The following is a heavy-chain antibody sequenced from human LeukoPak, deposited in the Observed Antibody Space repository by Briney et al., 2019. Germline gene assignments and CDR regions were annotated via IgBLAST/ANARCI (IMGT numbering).Heavy chain of an antibody. CDR3: ANRGNTVTTLDY. V-gene: IGHV3-23*01. CDR1: GFTFSSYA. CDR2: ISGSGGST. D-gene: IGHD4-11*01. Sequence: GGSLRLSCAASGFTFSSYAMTWVRQAPGKGLEWVSAISGSGGSTYYADSVKGRFTISRDNSKNTLYLQMDSLGAEDTAIYYCANRGNTVTTLDYWGQGTLVTVSS. J-gene: IGHJ4*02.